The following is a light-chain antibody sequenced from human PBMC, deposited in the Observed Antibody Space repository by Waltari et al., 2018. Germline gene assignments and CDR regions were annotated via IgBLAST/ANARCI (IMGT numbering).Light chain of an antibody. J-gene: IGLJ2*01. CDR3: SSYAGTNNFVV. CDR2: EVT. CDR1: SNDVGAFDY. V-gene: IGLV2-8*01. Sequence: QSALTQPPSASGSPGHSVTISCTGTSNDVGAFDYVSWYQQHPGKAPKVVISEVTKRPSGVPDRLSGSRSSNTAFLTVSGLQPEDEANYYCSSYAGTNNFVVFGGGTKQTVL.